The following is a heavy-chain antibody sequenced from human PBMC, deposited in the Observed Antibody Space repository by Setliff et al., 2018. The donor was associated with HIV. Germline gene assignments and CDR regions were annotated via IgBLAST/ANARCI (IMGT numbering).Heavy chain of an antibody. D-gene: IGHD2-21*01. Sequence: VASVKVSCKASGYTFTDYYMHWVRQAPGQGLEWMGWINPNSGGTKSAQTFQGRVNMTRDTSINTAYMDLSRLRSDDTAIYYFASDNLEETAESLWCPMKNDAFDIWGPGTLVTVSS. CDR1: GYTFTDYY. J-gene: IGHJ3*02. CDR2: INPNSGGT. CDR3: ASDNLEETAESLWCPMKNDAFDI. V-gene: IGHV1-2*02.